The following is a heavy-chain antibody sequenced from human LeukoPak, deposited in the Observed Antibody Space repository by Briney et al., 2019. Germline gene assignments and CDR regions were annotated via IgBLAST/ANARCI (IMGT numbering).Heavy chain of an antibody. CDR3: ASFGAYSFDY. Sequence: ASVKVSCKASGYTLTSYGMNWVRQAPGQGLEWMGWINTNTGNPTYAQGFTGRFVFSLDTSVSTAYLQISTLKPEDTAVYYCASFGAYSFDYWGQGTLVTVSS. J-gene: IGHJ4*02. V-gene: IGHV7-4-1*02. CDR1: GYTLTSYG. D-gene: IGHD2-21*01. CDR2: INTNTGNP.